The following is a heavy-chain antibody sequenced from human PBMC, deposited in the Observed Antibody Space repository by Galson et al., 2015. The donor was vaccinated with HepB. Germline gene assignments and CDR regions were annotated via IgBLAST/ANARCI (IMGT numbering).Heavy chain of an antibody. V-gene: IGHV1-69*13. CDR1: GGTFSSYA. CDR3: ASPRGVTTVTPAFDY. J-gene: IGHJ4*02. D-gene: IGHD4-17*01. CDR2: IIPIFGTA. Sequence: SVKVSCKASGGTFSSYAISWVRQAPGQGLEWMGGIIPIFGTANYAQKFQGRVTITADESTSTAYMELSSLRSEDTAVYYCASPRGVTTVTPAFDYWGQGTLVTVSS.